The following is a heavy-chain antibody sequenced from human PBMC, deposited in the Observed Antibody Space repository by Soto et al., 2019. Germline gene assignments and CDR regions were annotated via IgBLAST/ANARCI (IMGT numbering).Heavy chain of an antibody. D-gene: IGHD2-21*02. Sequence: QVPLVQSGAEVMQPGASVKVSCKASGFTFTNYLIHWVRQAPGQRLEWMGWINAGNGDTRDSQKFQGRVNITRDTSASPGYMELSSLTSEDTAMYFCARATDEGDNEGVPYWGQGTLVTVSS. CDR3: ARATDEGDNEGVPY. V-gene: IGHV1-3*01. J-gene: IGHJ4*02. CDR2: INAGNGDT. CDR1: GFTFTNYL.